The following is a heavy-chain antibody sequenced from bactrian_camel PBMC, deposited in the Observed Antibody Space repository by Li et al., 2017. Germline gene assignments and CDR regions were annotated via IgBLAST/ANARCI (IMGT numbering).Heavy chain of an antibody. CDR2: IYFGGAGGDRT. CDR1: GVSYSSW. CDR3: AAGEVREPCMEWYFSGKPPGMAEFGY. V-gene: IGHV3S54*01. D-gene: IGHD6*01. J-gene: IGHJ6*01. Sequence: HVQLVESGGGSVQAGGSLRLSCAATGVSYSSWMGWFRQAGGAERELAAVIYFGGAGGDRTFHADSVKGRFTISHDNAKNTLALQMNSLKSEDTGMYYCAAGEVREPCMEWYFSGKPPGMAEFGYWGQGTQVTVS.